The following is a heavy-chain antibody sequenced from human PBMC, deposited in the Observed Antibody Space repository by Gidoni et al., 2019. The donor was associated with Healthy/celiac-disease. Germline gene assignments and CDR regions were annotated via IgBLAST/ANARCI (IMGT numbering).Heavy chain of an antibody. CDR3: ARDGFSLGENNNY. CDR1: GYTSTGYY. CDR2: INPNSGGT. V-gene: IGHV1-2*06. D-gene: IGHD3-16*01. Sequence: QVQLVQPGAEVKKPGASVKVSSKASGYTSTGYYMHWVRQAPGQGLGWMGRINPNSGGTNYAQKFQGRVTMTRNTSISTAYMELSRLRSDDTAVYYCARDGFSLGENNNYWGQGTLVTVSS. J-gene: IGHJ4*02.